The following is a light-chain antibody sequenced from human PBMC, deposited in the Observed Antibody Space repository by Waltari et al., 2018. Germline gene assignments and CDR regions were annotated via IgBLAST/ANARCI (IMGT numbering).Light chain of an antibody. V-gene: IGLV3-27*01. J-gene: IGLJ2*01. Sequence: SYVLTQPSSVSVSPGQTVRITCSGDILTKSYARWFQRKPGQAPLVIIYKDTERPAGIPERFSGSSSGSTVTLTITGAQVEDEDDYYCYSATDNDWLFGGGTKLTVL. CDR2: KDT. CDR1: ILTKSY. CDR3: YSATDNDWL.